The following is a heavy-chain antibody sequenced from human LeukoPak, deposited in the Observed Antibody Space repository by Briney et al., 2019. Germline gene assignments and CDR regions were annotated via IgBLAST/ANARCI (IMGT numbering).Heavy chain of an antibody. CDR2: IYYSGST. D-gene: IGHD1-26*01. CDR3: ARGQGATVPQVGKNWFDP. Sequence: SETLSLTCTVSGGSISSYYWSWIRQPPGKGLEWIGYIYYSGSTNYNPSLKSRVILSVDTSKNQFSLKLISVTVADTAIYYCARGQGATVPQVGKNWFDPWGQGTRVTVSS. V-gene: IGHV4-59*12. J-gene: IGHJ5*02. CDR1: GGSISSYY.